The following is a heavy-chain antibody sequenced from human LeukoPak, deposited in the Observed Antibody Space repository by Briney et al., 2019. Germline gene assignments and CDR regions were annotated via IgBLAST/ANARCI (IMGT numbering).Heavy chain of an antibody. V-gene: IGHV4-59*08. CDR2: IYHSGST. CDR1: GGSITSYY. Sequence: SVTLSLTCTVSGGSITSYYWSWIRQPPGKGLEWIGYIYHSGSTNYNPSLKSRVTTSIDTSKNQFSLKLTSVTAADTAVYYCASSAWGGGGFDYWGQGILVTVSS. CDR3: ASSAWGGGGFDY. J-gene: IGHJ4*02. D-gene: IGHD6-19*01.